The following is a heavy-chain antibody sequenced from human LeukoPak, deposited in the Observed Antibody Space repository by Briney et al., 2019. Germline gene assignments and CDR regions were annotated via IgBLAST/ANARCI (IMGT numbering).Heavy chain of an antibody. Sequence: ASVKVSCKASGYTFTDYYLHWVRQAPGQGLEWMGWINPNSGGTEYGQKFQGRVTMTRDTSISTVYMEMSRLRSDDTAVYYCARGGITISGVIIRALDNWGQGTLVTVSS. CDR3: ARGGITISGVIIRALDN. CDR2: INPNSGGT. CDR1: GYTFTDYY. J-gene: IGHJ4*02. V-gene: IGHV1-2*02. D-gene: IGHD3-3*01.